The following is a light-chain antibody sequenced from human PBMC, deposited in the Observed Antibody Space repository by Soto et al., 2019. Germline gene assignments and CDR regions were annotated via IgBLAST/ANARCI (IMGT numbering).Light chain of an antibody. CDR3: QQSYSTRWT. CDR1: RSVSTS. Sequence: DIQMTQSPSFLSASVGDRVTITCRASRSVSTSLNWYQQKPGKAPKVLIYAATNLQRGIPSRFSGGGFGTEFTLTISSLEPEDFATYSCQQSYSTRWTFGQGTKVE. V-gene: IGKV1-39*01. CDR2: AAT. J-gene: IGKJ1*01.